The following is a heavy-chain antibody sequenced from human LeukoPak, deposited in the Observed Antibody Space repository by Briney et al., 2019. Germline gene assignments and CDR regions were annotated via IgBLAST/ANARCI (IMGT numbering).Heavy chain of an antibody. CDR3: AGVGITMIVVTD. CDR1: GFTFSSYS. Sequence: GGSLRLSCAASGFTFSSYSINWVRQAPGKGLEWVSYISSSSSTIYYADSVKGRFTISRDNAKNSLYLQMNSLRAEDTAVYYCAGVGITMIVVTDWGQGTLVTVSS. CDR2: ISSSSSTI. D-gene: IGHD3-22*01. V-gene: IGHV3-48*01. J-gene: IGHJ4*02.